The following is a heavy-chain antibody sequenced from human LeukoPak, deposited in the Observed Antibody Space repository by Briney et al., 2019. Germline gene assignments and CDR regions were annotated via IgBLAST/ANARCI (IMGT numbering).Heavy chain of an antibody. V-gene: IGHV3-48*04. CDR2: ISSSGSTI. J-gene: IGHJ6*03. Sequence: PGGSLRLSCAASGFTFSSYSMNWVRQAPGKGLEWVSSISSSGSTIYYADSVKGRFTSSRDNAKNSLYLQMNSLRAEDTAVYYCARVGHYYYYYMDVWGKGTTVTISS. CDR3: ARVGHYYYYYMDV. CDR1: GFTFSSYS.